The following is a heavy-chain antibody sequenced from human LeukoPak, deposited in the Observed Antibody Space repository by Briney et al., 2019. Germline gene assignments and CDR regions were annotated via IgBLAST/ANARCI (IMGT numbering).Heavy chain of an antibody. D-gene: IGHD2-8*01. CDR1: GFTFSSYA. V-gene: IGHV3-23*01. Sequence: GGSLRLSCAASGFTFSSYAMSWVRQAPGKGLEWVSAISGSGGSTYDADSVKGRFTISRDNSKNTLYLQMNSLGAEDTAVYYCAKDTSIGRYCTNGVCSPFDYWGQGTLVTVSS. CDR2: ISGSGGST. J-gene: IGHJ4*02. CDR3: AKDTSIGRYCTNGVCSPFDY.